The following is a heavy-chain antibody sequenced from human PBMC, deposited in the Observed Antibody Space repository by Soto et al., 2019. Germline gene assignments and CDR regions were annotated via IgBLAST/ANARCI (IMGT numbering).Heavy chain of an antibody. J-gene: IGHJ3*02. Sequence: GASVKVSCKASGGTLSAYGISWLRQAPGQGLEWMGGIIPIFGTPTYAQKSQGRVTFTADESTSTVYMELNSLKSDDTALYYCAREKFTAAWGAFHIWGRGTMVTVSS. CDR2: IIPIFGTP. CDR1: GGTLSAYG. D-gene: IGHD3-16*01. V-gene: IGHV1-69*13. CDR3: AREKFTAAWGAFHI.